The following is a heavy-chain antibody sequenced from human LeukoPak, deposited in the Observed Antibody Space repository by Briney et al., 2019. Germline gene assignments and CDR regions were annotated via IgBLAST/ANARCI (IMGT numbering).Heavy chain of an antibody. V-gene: IGHV3-23*01. CDR3: VKTMTGYFSDGFDV. CDR2: ISNSGGRT. J-gene: IGHJ3*01. D-gene: IGHD3-9*01. Sequence: GGSLRLSCAGSGFTFITYAMSWVRQAPGKGLEWVSSISNSGGRTYYADSVRGRFTISRDNAKNSLYLQMNSLRAEDTAVYWCVKTMTGYFSDGFDVWGQGRMVTVSS. CDR1: GFTFITYA.